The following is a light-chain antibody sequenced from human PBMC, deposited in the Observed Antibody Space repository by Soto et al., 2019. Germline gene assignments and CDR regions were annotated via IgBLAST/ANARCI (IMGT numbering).Light chain of an antibody. CDR1: QNVTTW. CDR3: QHYNSYSGA. Sequence: DLQMNQSPSTLSAYVGDRVRITCRASQNVTTWLAWYQHKPGKAPKLLIYKASTLKSGVPSRFSGSGSGTEFTLTISSLQPDDFATYYCQHYNSYSGAFGQGTKVDIK. J-gene: IGKJ1*01. V-gene: IGKV1-5*03. CDR2: KAS.